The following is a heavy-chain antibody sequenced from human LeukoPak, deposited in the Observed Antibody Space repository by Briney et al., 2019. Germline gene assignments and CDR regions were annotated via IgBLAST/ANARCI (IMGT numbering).Heavy chain of an antibody. D-gene: IGHD3-16*02. CDR2: INPHTGDT. V-gene: IGHV1-2*02. Sequence: ASVKVSCKASGYTFSNYYMQWVRQAPGQGLEWMGWINPHTGDTNYERQLQGRVTMTRDTSISTACMELTSLRYDDTAVYYCARSDGTLDYVWGSSRVKKNWFDTWGQGTLVAVSS. CDR3: ARSDGTLDYVWGSSRVKKNWFDT. J-gene: IGHJ5*02. CDR1: GYTFSNYY.